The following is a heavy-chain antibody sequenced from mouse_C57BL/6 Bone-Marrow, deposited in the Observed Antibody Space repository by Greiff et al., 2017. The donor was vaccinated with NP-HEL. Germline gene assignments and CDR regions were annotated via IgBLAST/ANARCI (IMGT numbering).Heavy chain of an antibody. J-gene: IGHJ2*01. CDR2: IYPGDGDT. CDR3: SRYYVSSYYFDY. Sequence: VQLQQSGAELVKPGASVKISCKASGYAFSSYWMNWVKQRPGKGLEWIGQIYPGDGDTNYNGKFKGKATLTADKSSSTAYMQLSSLTSEDSAVYFCSRYYVSSYYFDYWGQGTTLTVSS. V-gene: IGHV1-80*01. D-gene: IGHD1-1*01. CDR1: GYAFSSYW.